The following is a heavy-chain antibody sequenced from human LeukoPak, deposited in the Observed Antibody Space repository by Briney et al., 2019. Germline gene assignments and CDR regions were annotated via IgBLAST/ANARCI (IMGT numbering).Heavy chain of an antibody. D-gene: IGHD3-22*01. Sequence: GGSLRLSCAASGFTFSSYAMSWVRQAPGKGLEWVSAISGSGGSTYYADSVKGRFTISRDNSKNTLYLQMNSLRAEDTAVYYCAKIASVQHYYDSSCYYYYWGRGTLVTVSS. CDR1: GFTFSSYA. CDR2: ISGSGGST. CDR3: AKIASVQHYYDSSCYYYY. V-gene: IGHV3-23*01. J-gene: IGHJ4*02.